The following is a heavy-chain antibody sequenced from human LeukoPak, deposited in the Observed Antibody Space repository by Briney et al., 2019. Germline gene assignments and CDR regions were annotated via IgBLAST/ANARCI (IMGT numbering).Heavy chain of an antibody. CDR3: AKGVVWEPRDYFDY. CDR2: ITGSGGFT. V-gene: IGHV3-23*01. Sequence: PGGSLRLSCAASGFTFNSYAMSWVRQAPGKGLEWVSTITGSGGFTYYADSVKGRFTISRDRSKNTLYLQMNSLRAEDTAVYYCAKGVVWEPRDYFDYWGQGTLVTVSS. J-gene: IGHJ4*02. CDR1: GFTFNSYA. D-gene: IGHD2-8*02.